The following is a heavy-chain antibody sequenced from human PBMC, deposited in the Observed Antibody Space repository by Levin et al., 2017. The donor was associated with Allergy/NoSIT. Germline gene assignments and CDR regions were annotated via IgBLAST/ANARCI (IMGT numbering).Heavy chain of an antibody. J-gene: IGHJ4*02. CDR3: AKDREGLVVAAISGGDY. D-gene: IGHD2-15*01. CDR2: ISYDGSNK. V-gene: IGHV3-30*18. CDR1: GFTFSSYG. Sequence: PGGSLRLSCAASGFTFSSYGMHWVRQAPGKGLEWVAVISYDGSNKYYADSVKGRFTISRDNSKNTLYLQMNSLRAEDTAVYYCAKDREGLVVAAISGGDYWGQGTLVTVSS.